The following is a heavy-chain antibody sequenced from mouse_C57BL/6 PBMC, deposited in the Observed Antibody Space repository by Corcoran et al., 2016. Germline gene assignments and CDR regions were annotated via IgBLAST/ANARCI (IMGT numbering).Heavy chain of an antibody. V-gene: IGHV1-66*01. J-gene: IGHJ2*01. Sequence: QVQLQQSGPELEKPGASVQISCKASGYSFTSYYIHWVKQRPGQGLEWIGWIYPGSGNTKYNEKFKGKATLTADTSSSTAYMQLSSLTSEDSAVYYCARVYGSSYYFDYWGQGTTLTVSS. CDR3: ARVYGSSYYFDY. CDR2: IYPGSGNT. CDR1: GYSFTSYY. D-gene: IGHD1-1*01.